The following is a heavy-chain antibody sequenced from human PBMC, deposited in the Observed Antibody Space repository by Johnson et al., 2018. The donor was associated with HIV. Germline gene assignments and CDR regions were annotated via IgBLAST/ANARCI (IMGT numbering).Heavy chain of an antibody. CDR1: GFIVSDTD. CDR3: ATGSLVVVGADGLIQLHDAFDI. V-gene: IGHV3-66*01. Sequence: VQLVESGGGLVKPGGSLRLSCAVSGFIVSDTDMAWVRQAPGKGLEWVSVIYTDGKTYYADSVRGRFTISRDSSNNTLYVQMNDLRAEDTALYYCATGSLVVVGADGLIQLHDAFDIWGRGTKVTVSS. CDR2: IYTDGKT. J-gene: IGHJ3*02. D-gene: IGHD2-15*01.